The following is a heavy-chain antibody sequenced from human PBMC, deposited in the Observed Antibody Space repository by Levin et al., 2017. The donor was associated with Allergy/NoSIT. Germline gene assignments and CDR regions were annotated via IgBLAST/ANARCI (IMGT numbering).Heavy chain of an antibody. D-gene: IGHD1-26*01. CDR3: AKGLFSYSGSYDFVPFDY. Sequence: GGSLRLSCAASGFTFSSYGMHWVRQAPGKGLEWVAVISYDGSNKYYADSVKGRFTISRDNSKNTLYLQMNSLRAEDTAVYYCAKGLFSYSGSYDFVPFDYWGQGTLVTVSS. J-gene: IGHJ4*02. CDR2: ISYDGSNK. CDR1: GFTFSSYG. V-gene: IGHV3-30*18.